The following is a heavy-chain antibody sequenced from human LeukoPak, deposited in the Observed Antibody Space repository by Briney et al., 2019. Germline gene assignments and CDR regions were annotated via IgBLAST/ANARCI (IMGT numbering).Heavy chain of an antibody. D-gene: IGHD6-13*01. J-gene: IGHJ4*02. CDR1: GFTFSSYS. CDR2: ISSSSSYI. CDR3: ARDQFGSWYWGGGFDY. Sequence: PGGSLRLSCAASGFTFSSYSMNWVRQAPGKGLEWVSSISSSSSYIYYADSVKGRFTISRDNAKNSLYLQMNSLRAEDTAVYYCARDQFGSWYWGGGFDYWGQGTLVTVSS. V-gene: IGHV3-21*01.